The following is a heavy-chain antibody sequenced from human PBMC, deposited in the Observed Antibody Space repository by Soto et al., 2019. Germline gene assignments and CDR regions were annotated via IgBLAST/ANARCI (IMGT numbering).Heavy chain of an antibody. CDR1: GGSISSGGYY. D-gene: IGHD2-15*01. CDR3: ARGTIVVVVAATLDYFDY. CDR2: IYYSGST. J-gene: IGHJ4*02. V-gene: IGHV4-31*03. Sequence: QVQLQESGPGLVKPSQTLSLTCTVSGGSISSGGYYWSWIRQHPGKGLEWIGYIYYSGSTYYNPSLKSRVTISVDTSKNQFSLKLSSVTAADTAVYYCARGTIVVVVAATLDYFDYWGQGTLVTVSS.